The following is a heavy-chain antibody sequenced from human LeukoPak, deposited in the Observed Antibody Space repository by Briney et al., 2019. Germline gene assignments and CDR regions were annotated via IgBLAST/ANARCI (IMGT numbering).Heavy chain of an antibody. CDR2: ISGSGGRT. V-gene: IGHV3-23*01. J-gene: IGHJ4*02. D-gene: IGHD5-24*01. CDR1: GFTLSDYY. CDR3: AKERRDGYNCAFDY. Sequence: AGSLRLSCAASGFTLSDYYMSWVRQAPGKGMEWVSAISGSGGRTYYADSVKGRFTISRDNSKNTLYLQMNSLRAEDTAVYYCAKERRDGYNCAFDYWGQGTLFTVSS.